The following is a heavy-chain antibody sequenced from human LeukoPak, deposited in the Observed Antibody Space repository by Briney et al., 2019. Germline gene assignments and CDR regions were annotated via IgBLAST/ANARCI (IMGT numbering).Heavy chain of an antibody. J-gene: IGHJ4*02. Sequence: ASVKVSCKASGYTFTDYYIHWVRQAPGQGLEWMGWINPNSGGTNYAQKYQGRVTITRNTSISTAYMELRRLRSDDTAVYYCAAIIGSSSGWYKNDYWGQGTLVTVSS. CDR3: AAIIGSSSGWYKNDY. CDR2: INPNSGGT. V-gene: IGHV1-2*02. D-gene: IGHD6-19*01. CDR1: GYTFTDYY.